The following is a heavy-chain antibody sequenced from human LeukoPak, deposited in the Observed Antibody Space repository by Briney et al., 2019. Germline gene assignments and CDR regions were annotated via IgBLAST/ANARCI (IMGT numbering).Heavy chain of an antibody. CDR1: GGTFSSYA. CDR3: ASGVGAYTAADY. J-gene: IGHJ4*02. CDR2: IIPIFGTA. V-gene: IGHV1-69*05. Sequence: GASAKVSCKASGGTFSSYAISWVRQAPGQGLEWMGGIIPIFGTANYAQKFQGRVTITTDESTSTAYMELSSLRSEDTAVYYCASGVGAYTAADYWGQGTLVTVSS. D-gene: IGHD1-26*01.